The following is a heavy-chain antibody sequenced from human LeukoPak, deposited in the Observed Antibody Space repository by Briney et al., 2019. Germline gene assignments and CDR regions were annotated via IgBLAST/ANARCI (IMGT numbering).Heavy chain of an antibody. J-gene: IGHJ5*02. D-gene: IGHD3-10*01. CDR1: GFSFSSGWY. V-gene: IGHV4-38-2*02. CDR3: ARDGITMVRGALDP. CDR2: IYTSGST. Sequence: SETLSLTCTVSGFSFSSGWYWGWIRQSPGKGLEWIGRIYTSGSTNYNPSLKSRVTMSVDTSKNQFSLKLSSVTAADTAVYYCARDGITMVRGALDPWGQGTLVTVSS.